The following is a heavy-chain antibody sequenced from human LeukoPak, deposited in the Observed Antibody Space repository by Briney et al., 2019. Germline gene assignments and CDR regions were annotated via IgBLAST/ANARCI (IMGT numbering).Heavy chain of an antibody. CDR3: AKPLDSSGYVLDF. D-gene: IGHD3-22*01. CDR2: IRYDGSNK. Sequence: GGSLRLSCAASGFTFSSYGMHWVRQAPGKGLEWVAFIRYDGSNKYYADSVKGRFTISRDNSKNTLYLQMNSLRPEDTAVSYCAKPLDSSGYVLDFWGQGTLVTVSS. J-gene: IGHJ4*02. CDR1: GFTFSSYG. V-gene: IGHV3-30*02.